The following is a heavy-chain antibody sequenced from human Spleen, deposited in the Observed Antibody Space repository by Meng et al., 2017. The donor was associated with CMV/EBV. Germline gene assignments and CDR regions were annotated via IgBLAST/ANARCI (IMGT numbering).Heavy chain of an antibody. CDR1: GFILSKYA. CDR2: IKQDGSEK. Sequence: GESLKISCAASGFILSKYAMHWVRQAPGKGLEWVANIKQDGSEKYYVDSVKGRFTISRDNAKNSLYLQMNSLRAEDTALYYCAKDRGPPSPGDSSGPQYYYYGMDVWGQGTTVTVSS. J-gene: IGHJ6*02. V-gene: IGHV3-7*03. D-gene: IGHD3-22*01. CDR3: AKDRGPPSPGDSSGPQYYYYGMDV.